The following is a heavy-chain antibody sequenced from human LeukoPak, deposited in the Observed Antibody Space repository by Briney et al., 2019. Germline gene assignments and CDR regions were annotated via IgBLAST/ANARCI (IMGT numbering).Heavy chain of an antibody. CDR1: GGSFSGYY. CDR2: INHSGST. J-gene: IGHJ5*02. CDR3: ARGVSSYYDFWSGYQVYNWFDP. V-gene: IGHV4-34*01. Sequence: SETLSLTCAVSGGSFSGYYWSWIRQPPGKGLEWIGEINHSGSTNYNPSLKSRVTISVDTSKNQFSLKLSSVTAADTAVYYCARGVSSYYDFWSGYQVYNWFDPWGQGTLVTVSS. D-gene: IGHD3-3*01.